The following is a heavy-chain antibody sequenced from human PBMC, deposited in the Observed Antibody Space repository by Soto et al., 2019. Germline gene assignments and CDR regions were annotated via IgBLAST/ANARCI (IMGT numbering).Heavy chain of an antibody. J-gene: IGHJ3*02. Sequence: SGRLSLTCTVSGGSINSAGYYWSWIRKNPGKGLEWIGYIYYIGRTYYNPSLKSRVTISVDTSKNQFSLKLSSVTAADTAVYYCARDSAYRVGDAFDIWGKGTMVTVAS. CDR2: IYYIGRT. CDR3: ARDSAYRVGDAFDI. CDR1: GGSINSAGYY. V-gene: IGHV4-31*03. D-gene: IGHD3-10*01.